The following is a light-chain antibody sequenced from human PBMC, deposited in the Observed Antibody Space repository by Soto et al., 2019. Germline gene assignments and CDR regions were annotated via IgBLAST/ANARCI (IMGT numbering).Light chain of an antibody. CDR1: QSVSSSY. V-gene: IGKV3-20*01. CDR3: QQYGSSPPWT. CDR2: GAS. Sequence: IELTQSPGTLSLSPGERATLSCRASQSVSSSYLAWYQQKPGQAPRLLIYGASSRATGIPDRFSGSGSGKDFTLTISRLEPEDFAVYYCQQYGSSPPWTFGQGTKVEIK. J-gene: IGKJ1*01.